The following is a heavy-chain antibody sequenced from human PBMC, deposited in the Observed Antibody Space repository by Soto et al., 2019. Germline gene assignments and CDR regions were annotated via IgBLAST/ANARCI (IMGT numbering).Heavy chain of an antibody. Sequence: QVQLVQSGAEVKKPGSSVKVSCKASGGTFSSYAISWVRQAPGQGLEWMGGIIPIFGTANYAQKFQGRVTITEDESTSTAYMELSSLRSEDTAVYYCAREGYCSGGSCYSGYYYYGMDVWGEGATVTDSS. CDR3: AREGYCSGGSCYSGYYYYGMDV. CDR2: IIPIFGTA. D-gene: IGHD2-15*01. V-gene: IGHV1-69*12. CDR1: GGTFSSYA. J-gene: IGHJ6*04.